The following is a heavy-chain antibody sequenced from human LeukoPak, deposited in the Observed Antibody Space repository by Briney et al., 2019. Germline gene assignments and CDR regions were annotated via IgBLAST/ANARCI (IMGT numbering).Heavy chain of an antibody. CDR1: GGSISSNNYY. V-gene: IGHV4-39*01. Sequence: SETLSLTCTVSGGSISSNNYYWGWIRQPPGKGLEWIGTIYYSETTCYNPSLKSRVTMSVDKSQNQFSLKLSSVTAADTAVYYCARQGPGISATGFDPWGQGTLVTVSS. J-gene: IGHJ5*02. CDR2: IYYSETT. D-gene: IGHD6-25*01. CDR3: ARQGPGISATGFDP.